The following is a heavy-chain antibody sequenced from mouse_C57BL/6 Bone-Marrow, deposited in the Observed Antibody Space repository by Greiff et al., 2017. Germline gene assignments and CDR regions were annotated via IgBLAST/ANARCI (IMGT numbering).Heavy chain of an antibody. CDR1: GYTFTSSG. J-gene: IGHJ1*03. V-gene: IGHV1-81*01. CDR3: ARIYRWYFDI. D-gene: IGHD2-3*01. Sequence: VKLQESGAELARPGASVKLSCKASGYTFTSSGISWVKQRTGQGLEWIGEIYPRSGNTYYNEKFKGKATLTADKSSSTAYMELRILTSEDSAVYFCARIYRWYFDIWGTGTTVTVSS. CDR2: IYPRSGNT.